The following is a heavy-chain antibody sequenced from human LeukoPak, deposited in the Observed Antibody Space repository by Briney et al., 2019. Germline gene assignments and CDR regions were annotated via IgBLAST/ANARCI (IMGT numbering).Heavy chain of an antibody. CDR1: GFTFSSYA. J-gene: IGHJ4*02. CDR3: AKVGEKDILTGYYFN. D-gene: IGHD3-9*01. Sequence: GGSLRLSCAASGFTFSSYAMSWVRQAPGKGLEWVSAISGSGGSTYYADSVKGRFTISRDNSKNTLYLQMNSLRAEDTAVYYCAKVGEKDILTGYYFNWGQGTLVTVSS. V-gene: IGHV3-23*01. CDR2: ISGSGGST.